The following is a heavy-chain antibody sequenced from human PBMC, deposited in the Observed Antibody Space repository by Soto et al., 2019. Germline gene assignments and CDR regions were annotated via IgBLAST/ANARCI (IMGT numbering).Heavy chain of an antibody. CDR3: ARXARTIRKDYYYYYGMDV. J-gene: IGHJ6*02. CDR1: GFTFSSYA. Sequence: PGGSLRLSCAASGFTFSSYAMHWVRQAPGKGLEWVAVISYDGSNKYYADSVKGRFTISRDNSKNTLYLQMNSLRAEDTAVYYCARXARTIRKDYYYYYGMDVWGQGTTVTVSS. V-gene: IGHV3-30-3*01. CDR2: ISYDGSNK. D-gene: IGHD1-7*01.